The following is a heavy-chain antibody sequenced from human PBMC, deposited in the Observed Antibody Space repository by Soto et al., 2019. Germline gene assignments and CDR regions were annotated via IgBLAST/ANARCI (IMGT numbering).Heavy chain of an antibody. J-gene: IGHJ5*02. Sequence: PSETLSLTCTVSGGSISSYYWSWIRQPPGKGLEWIGYIYYSGSTNHNPSLKSRVTISVDTSKNQFSLKLSSVTAADTAVYYCARGEGWFDPWGQGTLVTVSS. D-gene: IGHD1-26*01. CDR1: GGSISSYY. CDR3: ARGEGWFDP. V-gene: IGHV4-59*01. CDR2: IYYSGST.